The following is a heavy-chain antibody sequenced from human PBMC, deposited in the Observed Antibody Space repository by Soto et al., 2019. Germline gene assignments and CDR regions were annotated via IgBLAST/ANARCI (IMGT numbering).Heavy chain of an antibody. D-gene: IGHD4-17*01. Sequence: SETLSLTCAVYGGSFSGYYWSWIRQPPGKGLEWIGEINHSGSTNYNPSLKSRVTISADTSKNQFSLKLSSVTAADTAVYYCARTPTYYYYGMDVWGQGTTVTVSS. CDR1: GGSFSGYY. V-gene: IGHV4-34*01. CDR3: ARTPTYYYYGMDV. CDR2: INHSGST. J-gene: IGHJ6*02.